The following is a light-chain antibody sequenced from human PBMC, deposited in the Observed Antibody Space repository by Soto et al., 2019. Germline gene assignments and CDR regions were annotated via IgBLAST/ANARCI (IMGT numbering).Light chain of an antibody. CDR1: QSVSSSY. V-gene: IGKV3D-20*01. CDR2: DAS. Sequence: ETVLTQSPGTLYFSPGERATLSCGASQSVSSSYLAWYQQKPGLAPRLLIYDASSRATGIPDRFSGSGSGTDFTLTISRLEPEDFAVYYCQQYGSSPRTFGQGTKVDIK. J-gene: IGKJ1*01. CDR3: QQYGSSPRT.